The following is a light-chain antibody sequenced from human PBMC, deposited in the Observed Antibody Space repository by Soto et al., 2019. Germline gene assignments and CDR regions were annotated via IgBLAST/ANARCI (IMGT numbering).Light chain of an antibody. CDR3: XXXXXXXKT. CDR2: DAS. Sequence: DIQMTQSPSTLSASVGDRVTTTCRASQSISSWLAWYQQKPGKAPKLLIYDASSLESGVPSRFSGSGSGTEFTLTISSLQPDDFATXXXXXXXXXXKTFXQGTKVDIK. J-gene: IGKJ1*01. CDR1: QSISSW. V-gene: IGKV1-5*01.